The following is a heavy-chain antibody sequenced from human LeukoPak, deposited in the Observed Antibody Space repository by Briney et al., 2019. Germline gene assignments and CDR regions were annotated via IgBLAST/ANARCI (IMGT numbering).Heavy chain of an antibody. V-gene: IGHV3-73*01. D-gene: IGHD5-18*01. CDR2: IRSKANSYAT. CDR3: ARQIQGIDAFDI. CDR1: GFTFSGSA. J-gene: IGHJ3*02. Sequence: GGSLRLSCAASGFTFSGSAMHWVRQASGKGLEWVGRIRSKANSYATAYAASVKGRFTISRDDSKNTAYLQMNSLRAEDTAVYYCARQIQGIDAFDIWGQGTMVTVSS.